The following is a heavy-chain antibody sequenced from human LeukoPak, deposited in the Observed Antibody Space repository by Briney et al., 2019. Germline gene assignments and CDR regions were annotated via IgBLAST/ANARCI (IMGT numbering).Heavy chain of an antibody. V-gene: IGHV3-21*01. D-gene: IGHD3-10*01. CDR3: PRDRTEWFGGSSIDY. CDR1: GFTFSSYS. CDR2: ISSSSSYI. Sequence: GGSLRLSCAASGFTFSSYSMNWVRQAPGKGLEWVSSISSSSSYIYYADSVKGRFAISRDNAKNSLYLQMNSLRAEDTAVYYCPRDRTEWFGGSSIDYWGQGTLVTVSS. J-gene: IGHJ4*02.